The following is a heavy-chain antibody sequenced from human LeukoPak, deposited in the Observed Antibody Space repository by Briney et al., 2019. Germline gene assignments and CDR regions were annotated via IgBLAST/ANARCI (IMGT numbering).Heavy chain of an antibody. CDR2: IYHSGSA. V-gene: IGHV4-38-2*01. CDR3: ARTQWFGELLFDY. CDR1: GYSISSGYY. Sequence: SETLSLTCAVSGYSISSGYYRGWIRQPPGKGLEWIGSIYHSGSAYYNPSLKSRVTISVDTSKNQFSLKLSSVTAADTAVYYCARTQWFGELLFDYWGQGTLVTVSS. J-gene: IGHJ4*02. D-gene: IGHD3-10*01.